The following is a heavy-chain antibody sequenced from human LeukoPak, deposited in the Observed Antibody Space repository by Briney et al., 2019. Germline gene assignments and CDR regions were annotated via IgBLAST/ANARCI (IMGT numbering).Heavy chain of an antibody. CDR2: INPNSGGT. Sequence: ASVKVSCKASGYTFTGYYMHWVRQAPGQGLEWMGWINPNSGGTNYAQKFQGRVTMTRDTSISTAYMELSRLRSDDTAVYYRARDGDCTNGVCYRLSGWFDPWGQGTLVTVSS. CDR1: GYTFTGYY. V-gene: IGHV1-2*02. CDR3: ARDGDCTNGVCYRLSGWFDP. D-gene: IGHD2-8*01. J-gene: IGHJ5*02.